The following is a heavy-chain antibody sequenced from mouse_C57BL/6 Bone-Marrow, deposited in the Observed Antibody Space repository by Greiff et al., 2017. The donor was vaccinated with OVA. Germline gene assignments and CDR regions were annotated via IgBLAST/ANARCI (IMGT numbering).Heavy chain of an antibody. CDR2: IWSGGST. J-gene: IGHJ1*03. V-gene: IGHV2-2*01. CDR1: GFSLTSYG. Sequence: VQLQQSGPGLVQPSQSLSITCTVSGFSLTSYGVHWVRQSPGTGLEWLGVIWSGGSTDYNAAFISRLSISKDNSKSQVFFKMNSLQADDTAIYYCARDWYFDVWGTGTTVTVSS. CDR3: ARDWYFDV.